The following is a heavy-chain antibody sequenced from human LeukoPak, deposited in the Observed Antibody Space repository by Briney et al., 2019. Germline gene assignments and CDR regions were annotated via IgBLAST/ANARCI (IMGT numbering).Heavy chain of an antibody. D-gene: IGHD6-19*01. V-gene: IGHV1-46*01. CDR1: GYTFTSYY. CDR2: INPSGGST. Sequence: ASVKVSCKASGYTFTSYYMHWVRQAPGQGLEWMGIINPSGGSTSYAQKFQGRVTMTRDTSTSTVYMELSSLRSEDTAVYYCAREVIAVAGTIRSDFDYWGQETLVTVSS. J-gene: IGHJ4*02. CDR3: AREVIAVAGTIRSDFDY.